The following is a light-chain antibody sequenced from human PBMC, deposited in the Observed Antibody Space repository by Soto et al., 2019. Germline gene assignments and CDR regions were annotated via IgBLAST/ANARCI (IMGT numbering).Light chain of an antibody. J-gene: IGKJ4*01. Sequence: DIQMTQSPSSLPESIGDRVTITCRASQSITTYLNWYQQKPGKAPNLLIYGAFNLQSGVPSRFSGSGSGTDFTLTISSLQPEDFATYYCQQSYITPLTFGGGTKVDI. CDR3: QQSYITPLT. CDR1: QSITTY. V-gene: IGKV1-39*01. CDR2: GAF.